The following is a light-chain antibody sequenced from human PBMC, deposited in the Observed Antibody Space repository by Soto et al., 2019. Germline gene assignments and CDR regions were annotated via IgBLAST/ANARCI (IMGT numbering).Light chain of an antibody. Sequence: DIQMTQSPSTLSASVGGRVTITCRASQSISTWLAWYQQKPGKAPKLLIYKASSLESGVPSRFSGSGSGTEFTLTISSLQPDDFATYYCQQYINRWTFGQGTKVDIK. CDR1: QSISTW. V-gene: IGKV1-5*03. CDR3: QQYINRWT. CDR2: KAS. J-gene: IGKJ1*01.